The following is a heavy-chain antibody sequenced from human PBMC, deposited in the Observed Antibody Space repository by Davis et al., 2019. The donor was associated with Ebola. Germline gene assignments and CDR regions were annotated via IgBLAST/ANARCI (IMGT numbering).Heavy chain of an antibody. J-gene: IGHJ4*02. V-gene: IGHV1-69*06. CDR3: AREFRGSFYY. CDR2: IIPIFGTL. D-gene: IGHD2-15*01. Sequence: SVKVSCKGSGYAFTTYAVSWVRQAPGRGLEWMGRIIPIFGTLNFAEKFQDRLTITADKSTDTVYMELSSLRTEDSAVYFCAREFRGSFYYWGQGTLVTVSS. CDR1: GYAFTTYA.